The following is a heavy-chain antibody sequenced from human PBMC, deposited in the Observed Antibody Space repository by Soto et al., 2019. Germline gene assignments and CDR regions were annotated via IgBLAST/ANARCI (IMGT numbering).Heavy chain of an antibody. D-gene: IGHD5-12*01. CDR3: VRDWRDGYDHSFNH. CDR1: GFTFNSYY. Sequence: EVQLVESGGGLVQPGGSLRLSCAASGFTFNSYYMSWVRQAPGEGLEWVANIKPDGSEKYYVDSVEGRFTISRDNARNSLYLQMNSLIAEDTAVYYCVRDWRDGYDHSFNHWGQGTPVTVSS. CDR2: IKPDGSEK. J-gene: IGHJ4*02. V-gene: IGHV3-7*03.